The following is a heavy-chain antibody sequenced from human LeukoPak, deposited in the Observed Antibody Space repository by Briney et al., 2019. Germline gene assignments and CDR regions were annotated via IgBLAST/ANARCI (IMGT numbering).Heavy chain of an antibody. V-gene: IGHV1-46*01. J-gene: IGHJ2*01. Sequence: ASVKVSCKASGYTFTSYYMHWVRQAPGQGLEWMGIINPSGGSTSYAQKFQGRVTMTRDTSTSTVYMELSSLRSEDTAVYYCARPTMIVVVNSWYFDLWGRGTLVTVSS. D-gene: IGHD3-22*01. CDR2: INPSGGST. CDR3: ARPTMIVVVNSWYFDL. CDR1: GYTFTSYY.